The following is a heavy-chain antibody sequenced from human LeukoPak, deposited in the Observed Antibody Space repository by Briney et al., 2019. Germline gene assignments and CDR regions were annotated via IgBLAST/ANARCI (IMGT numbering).Heavy chain of an antibody. D-gene: IGHD1-1*01. CDR3: ARESQPASAWFDP. CDR2: IIPILGIA. V-gene: IGHV1-69*04. CDR1: GGTFSSYA. Sequence: SVKVSCKASGGTFSSYAISWVRQAPGQGLEWMGRIIPILGIANYAQKFQGRVTITADKSTSTAYMELSSLRSEDTAVYYCARESQPASAWFDPWGQGTLVTVSS. J-gene: IGHJ5*02.